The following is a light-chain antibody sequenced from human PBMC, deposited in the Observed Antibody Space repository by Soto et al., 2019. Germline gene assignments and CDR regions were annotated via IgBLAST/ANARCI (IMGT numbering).Light chain of an antibody. Sequence: QSVLTQPASVSGSPGQSITISCSGSSSDIGYYNLVSWYQQHPAKAPKLFIYEVNRRPSGVSDRLSGSKSANTASLTISGLHAEDAADYYCFSYAGAATFVFGTGTKVTVL. CDR2: EVN. J-gene: IGLJ1*01. CDR3: FSYAGAATFV. V-gene: IGLV2-23*02. CDR1: SSDIGYYNL.